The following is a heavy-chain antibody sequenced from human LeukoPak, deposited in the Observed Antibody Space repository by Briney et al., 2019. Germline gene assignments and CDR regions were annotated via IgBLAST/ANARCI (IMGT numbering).Heavy chain of an antibody. J-gene: IGHJ4*02. D-gene: IGHD3-10*01. CDR3: TSRITMLRGPDY. CDR2: IKSKTDGGTT. Sequence: PGGSLRLSCAASGFTFSNAWMSWVRQAPGKGLEWVGRIKSKTDGGTTDYAAPVKGRFTISRDDSKNTLYLQMNSLKTEDTAVYYCTSRITMLRGPDYWGQGTLVTVYS. V-gene: IGHV3-15*01. CDR1: GFTFSNAW.